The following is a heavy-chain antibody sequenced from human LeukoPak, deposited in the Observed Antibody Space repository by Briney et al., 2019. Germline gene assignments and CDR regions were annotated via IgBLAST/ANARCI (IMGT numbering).Heavy chain of an antibody. CDR1: GGSISIYY. V-gene: IGHV4-59*01. Sequence: PSETLSLTCTVSGGSISIYYWSWVRQPPGKGLEWTGYIYDSGSTYYNPSLKSRVTISVDTSRNQFSLRLTSVTAADAAVYYCVRDRELSYWGQGTLVTVSS. CDR2: IYDSGST. CDR3: VRDRELSY. J-gene: IGHJ4*02. D-gene: IGHD3-10*01.